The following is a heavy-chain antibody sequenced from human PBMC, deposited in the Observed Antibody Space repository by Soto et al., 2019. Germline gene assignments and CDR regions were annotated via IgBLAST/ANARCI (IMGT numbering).Heavy chain of an antibody. CDR1: GFTFSSYG. D-gene: IGHD3-10*01. J-gene: IGHJ4*02. Sequence: QVQLVESGGGVVQPGRSLRLSCAASGFTFSSYGMHWVRQAPGKGLEWVALISYDGSNKYYADSVKGRFTISRDNSKNTVFLQMYSLRTDDTAVYCCTKGCRMVRPIDYWVQGTLVTVS. CDR2: ISYDGSNK. CDR3: TKGCRMVRPIDY. V-gene: IGHV3-30*18.